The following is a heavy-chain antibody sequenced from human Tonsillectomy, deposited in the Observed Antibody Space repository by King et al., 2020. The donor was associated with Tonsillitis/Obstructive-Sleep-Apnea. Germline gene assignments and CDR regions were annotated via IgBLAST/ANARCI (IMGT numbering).Heavy chain of an antibody. D-gene: IGHD3-10*01. Sequence: QLVQSGAEVKKPGASVKVSCKGSGDTFTSYGITWVRQAPGQGLEWMGWISADNGDRNYAQKLQGIVTMTTDTSTSTAYMELTTLRSDDTALYFCASNHGSGYFPGCFDPWGQGTLVTVSS. CDR3: ASNHGSGYFPGCFDP. J-gene: IGHJ5*02. V-gene: IGHV1-18*01. CDR2: ISADNGDR. CDR1: GDTFTSYG.